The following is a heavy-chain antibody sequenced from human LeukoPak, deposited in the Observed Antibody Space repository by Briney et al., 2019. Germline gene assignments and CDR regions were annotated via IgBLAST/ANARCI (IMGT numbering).Heavy chain of an antibody. CDR3: ATGITGTTRNYYYYYMDV. D-gene: IGHD1-7*01. V-gene: IGHV4-39*07. Sequence: SETLSLTCTVSGGSISSSSYYWGWIRQPPGKGLEWIGSIYYSGSTYYNPSLKSRVTISVDTSKNQFSLKLSSVTAADTAVYYCATGITGTTRNYYYYYMDVWGKGTTVTVSS. J-gene: IGHJ6*03. CDR1: GGSISSSSYY. CDR2: IYYSGST.